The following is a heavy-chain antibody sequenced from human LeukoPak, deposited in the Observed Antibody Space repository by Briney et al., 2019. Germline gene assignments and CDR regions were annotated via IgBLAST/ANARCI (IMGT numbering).Heavy chain of an antibody. CDR1: GFTFSYYG. J-gene: IGHJ4*02. CDR2: IRYDESKK. CDR3: AKSHLPNAYSGTYYCDY. D-gene: IGHD1-26*01. Sequence: QPGGSLRLSCAASGFTFSYYGMHWVRQAPGKGLEWVAFIRYDESKKFYGDSVKGRFTISRDSSKNTLYLQMNSLRTEDTAVYYCAKSHLPNAYSGTYYCDYWGQGTLVTVSS. V-gene: IGHV3-30*02.